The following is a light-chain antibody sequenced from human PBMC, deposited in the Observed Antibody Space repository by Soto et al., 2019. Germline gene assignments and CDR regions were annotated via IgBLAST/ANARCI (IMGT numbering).Light chain of an antibody. CDR2: DAS. CDR3: QQYGSSRIT. V-gene: IGKV3-20*01. J-gene: IGKJ5*01. CDR1: QSINNY. Sequence: EIVLTQSPDTLSLSPGDRATLSCRASQSINNYLAWYQQKPGQAPRLLLYDASNRATGFPARLSGSGSGTDFTLSISRLEPEDFAVYYCQQYGSSRITFGQGTRLEI.